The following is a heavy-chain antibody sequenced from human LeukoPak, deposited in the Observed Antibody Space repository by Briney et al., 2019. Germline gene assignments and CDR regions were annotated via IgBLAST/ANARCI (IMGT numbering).Heavy chain of an antibody. V-gene: IGHV1-2*02. CDR2: INPNSGGT. J-gene: IGHJ4*02. CDR1: GYTFTTYN. D-gene: IGHD1-26*01. CDR3: ARDRRAGPSGSYPDY. Sequence: VASVKVSCKASGYTFTTYNINWVRQAPGQGLEWMGWINPNSGGTNYAQKFQGRVTMTRDTSISTAYMELSRLRSDDTAVYYCARDRRAGPSGSYPDYWGQGTLVTVSS.